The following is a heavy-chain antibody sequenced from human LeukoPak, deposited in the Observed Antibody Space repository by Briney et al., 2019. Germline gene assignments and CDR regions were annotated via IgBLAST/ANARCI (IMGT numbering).Heavy chain of an antibody. CDR3: ARDPSMVRGENAPYFDY. D-gene: IGHD3-10*01. Sequence: VASVKVSCKASGGTFSSYAISWVRQAPGQGLEWMGGIIPIFGTADYAQKFQGRVTITADESTSTAYMDLSSLRSEDTAVYYCARDPSMVRGENAPYFDYWGQGTLVTVSS. CDR2: IIPIFGTA. CDR1: GGTFSSYA. V-gene: IGHV1-69*13. J-gene: IGHJ4*02.